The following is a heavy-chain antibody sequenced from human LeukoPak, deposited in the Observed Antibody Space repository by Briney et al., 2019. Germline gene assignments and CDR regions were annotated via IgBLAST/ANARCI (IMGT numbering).Heavy chain of an antibody. CDR1: GFTFSSNR. Sequence: GGSLRLSCATSGFTFSSNRMSWVRHVPGRGLDWVANIKPDGSAEYYAASVKGRFTVSRDNAKNSLYLQMNSLRVEDTAVYYCARANNSSWHNWGQGTLVTVSS. V-gene: IGHV3-7*01. D-gene: IGHD6-13*01. J-gene: IGHJ4*02. CDR3: ARANNSSWHN. CDR2: IKPDGSAE.